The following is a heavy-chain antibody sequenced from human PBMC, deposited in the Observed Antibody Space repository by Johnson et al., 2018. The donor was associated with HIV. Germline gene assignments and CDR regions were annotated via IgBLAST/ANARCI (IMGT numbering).Heavy chain of an antibody. D-gene: IGHD3-3*01. CDR2: ISSSGSTI. CDR3: ARQPDNFWSSDAFDI. Sequence: QVQLVESGGGLVKPGGSLRLSCAAPGFSFSDYYMSWIRQAPGKGLEWVSYISSSGSTIYYADSVVKGRFTISRDNAKNSVFLQMNSLRVEDTAIYYCARQPDNFWSSDAFDIWGQGTMVTVSS. CDR1: GFSFSDYY. J-gene: IGHJ3*02. V-gene: IGHV3-11*04.